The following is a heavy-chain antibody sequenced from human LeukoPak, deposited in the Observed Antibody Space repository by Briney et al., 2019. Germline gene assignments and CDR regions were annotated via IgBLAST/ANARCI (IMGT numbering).Heavy chain of an antibody. D-gene: IGHD2-15*01. Sequence: PSETLSLTCTVSGGSISSYYWSWIRQPPGKGLEWIGYIYYSGSTNYNPSLKSRVTISVDTSKNQFSLKLSSVTAADTAVYYCAGKGYCSGGSCYAEYFQHWGQGTLVTVSS. CDR3: AGKGYCSGGSCYAEYFQH. CDR2: IYYSGST. J-gene: IGHJ1*01. CDR1: GGSISSYY. V-gene: IGHV4-59*01.